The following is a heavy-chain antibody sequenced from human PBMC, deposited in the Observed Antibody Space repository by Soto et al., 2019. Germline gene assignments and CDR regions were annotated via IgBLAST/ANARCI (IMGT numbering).Heavy chain of an antibody. CDR2: ISFDGSNR. J-gene: IGHJ6*03. CDR1: GFTFSSYG. D-gene: IGHD6-19*01. CDR3: ARGAGLSQYNYYINV. Sequence: QVQLVESGGGVVQPGRSLRLSCAASGFTFSSYGMHWVRQAPGKGLEWVAIISFDGSNRYYADSVKGRFTISRDSSKNTLYLQVNSLRDEDTAVYYCARGAGLSQYNYYINVWGKGTTVTVSS. V-gene: IGHV3-33*01.